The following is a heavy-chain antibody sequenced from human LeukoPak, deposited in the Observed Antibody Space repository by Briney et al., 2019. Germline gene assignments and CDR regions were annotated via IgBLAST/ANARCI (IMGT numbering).Heavy chain of an antibody. V-gene: IGHV4-59*01. D-gene: IGHD4-17*01. CDR3: ARGRVGGDFFDY. CDR1: GGSISSYY. J-gene: IGHJ4*02. CDR2: IDYSGST. Sequence: SETLSLTCTVSGGSISSYYWSWIRQPPGKGLEWIGYIDYSGSTNYNPSLKSRVTISVDTSKNQFSLKLSSVTAADTAVYYCARGRVGGDFFDYWGQGTLVTVSS.